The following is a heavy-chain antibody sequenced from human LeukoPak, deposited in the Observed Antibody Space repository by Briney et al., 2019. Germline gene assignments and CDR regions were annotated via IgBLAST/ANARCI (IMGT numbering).Heavy chain of an antibody. D-gene: IGHD3-22*01. CDR3: ARVRRYYDTTGSDDAFDI. Sequence: EGSLRLSCAASGFTFSNYWMHWVRQAPGKGLVWVSRINTDGSSTNYADSVKGRFTISRDNAKNTLYLQMNSLRAEDTAVYYCARVRRYYDTTGSDDAFDIWGQGTLVTVSS. V-gene: IGHV3-74*01. CDR1: GFTFSNYW. CDR2: INTDGSST. J-gene: IGHJ3*02.